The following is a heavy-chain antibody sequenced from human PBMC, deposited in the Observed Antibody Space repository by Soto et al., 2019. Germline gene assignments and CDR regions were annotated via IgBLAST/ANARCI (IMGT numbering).Heavy chain of an antibody. V-gene: IGHV4-34*01. CDR3: ARGPYSRGVGATNPSH. CDR1: GGSSSGWY. Sequence: SETLSLTCAVYGGSSSGWYWTWIRQSPVKGLEWIGEISSGITNYNPSLKSRVTISADTSKNQFSLKLSSVTAADTAVYYCARGPYSRGVGATNPSHWGQGTPVTAPQ. D-gene: IGHD1-26*01. CDR2: ISSGIT. J-gene: IGHJ4*02.